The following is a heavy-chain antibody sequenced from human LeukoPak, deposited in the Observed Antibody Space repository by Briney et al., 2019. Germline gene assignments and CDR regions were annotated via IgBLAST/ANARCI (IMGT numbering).Heavy chain of an antibody. CDR1: GSSFTSYW. J-gene: IGHJ6*03. CDR3: ARQMNYYYYMDV. CDR2: IYPGDSDT. V-gene: IGHV5-51*01. Sequence: GESLKISCKGSGSSFTSYWIGWVRQMPGKGLEGMGIIYPGDSDTRYSPSFQGHVTISADKSISTAYLQWSSLKASDTPMYYCARQMNYYYYMDVWGKGTTVTVSS.